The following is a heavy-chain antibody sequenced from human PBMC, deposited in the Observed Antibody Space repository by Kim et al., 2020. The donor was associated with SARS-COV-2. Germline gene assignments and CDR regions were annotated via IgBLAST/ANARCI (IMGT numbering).Heavy chain of an antibody. CDR1: GYTFTSYG. CDR2: ISAYNGNT. V-gene: IGHV1-18*01. Sequence: ASVKVSCKASGYTFTSYGISWVRQAPGQGLEWMGWISAYNGNTNYAQKLQGRVTMTTDTSTSTAYMELRSLRSDDTAVYYCARLVGDCTNGVCYLDAFDIWGQGTMVTVSS. J-gene: IGHJ3*02. D-gene: IGHD2-8*01. CDR3: ARLVGDCTNGVCYLDAFDI.